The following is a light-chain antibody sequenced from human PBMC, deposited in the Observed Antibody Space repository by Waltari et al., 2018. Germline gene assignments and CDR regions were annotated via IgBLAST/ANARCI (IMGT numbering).Light chain of an antibody. J-gene: IGLJ3*02. V-gene: IGLV4-69*01. CDR1: SGHSNHV. CDR2: VNSDGSH. CDR3: QTGGHGTWV. Sequence: QLVLTQSPSASASLGASVKLTCTLSSGHSNHVIAWHQQRPEKGPRYLMKVNSDGSHNQGDGIPDRFAGSSSGAERYLTISSLQSEDEADYFCQTGGHGTWVFGGGTKLTVL.